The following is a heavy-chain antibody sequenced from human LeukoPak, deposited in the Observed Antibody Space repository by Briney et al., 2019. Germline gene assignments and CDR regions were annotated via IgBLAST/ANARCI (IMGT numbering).Heavy chain of an antibody. CDR2: INPSGGST. D-gene: IGHD3-22*01. Sequence: ASVKVSCKASGYTFINYYIHWVRQAPGQGLEWMGIINPSGGSTTYPQKFQGRVTMTRDMSTSTVYMDLSRLRSDDTAVYYCARAGVWDYSDSSGYHNAAFDIWGQGTMVTVSS. V-gene: IGHV1-46*01. CDR1: GYTFINYY. CDR3: ARAGVWDYSDSSGYHNAAFDI. J-gene: IGHJ3*02.